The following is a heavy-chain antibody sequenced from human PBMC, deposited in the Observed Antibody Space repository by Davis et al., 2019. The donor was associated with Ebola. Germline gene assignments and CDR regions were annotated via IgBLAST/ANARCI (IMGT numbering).Heavy chain of an antibody. V-gene: IGHV4-34*01. CDR1: GGSFSGYY. J-gene: IGHJ3*02. CDR3: AGGRDIAFDI. Sequence: SETLSLTCAVYGGSFSGYYWSWIRQPPGKGLEWIGEINHIGITNYNPSLKSRVTISVDTSKNQFSLKLSSVTAADTAVYYCAGGRDIAFDIWGQGTMVTVSS. CDR2: INHIGIT. D-gene: IGHD2-15*01.